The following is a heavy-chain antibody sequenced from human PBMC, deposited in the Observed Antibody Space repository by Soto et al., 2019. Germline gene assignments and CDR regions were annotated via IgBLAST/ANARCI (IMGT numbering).Heavy chain of an antibody. CDR1: GGTFSSYA. CDR3: AREIFGVIISGGRDAFDI. CDR2: IIPIFGTA. J-gene: IGHJ3*02. Sequence: SVKVSCKASGGTFSSYAISWVRQAPGQGLEWMGGIIPIFGTAKYAQKFQGRVTITADESTSTAYMELSSLRSEDTAVYYCAREIFGVIISGGRDAFDIWGQGTMVTVSS. D-gene: IGHD3-3*01. V-gene: IGHV1-69*13.